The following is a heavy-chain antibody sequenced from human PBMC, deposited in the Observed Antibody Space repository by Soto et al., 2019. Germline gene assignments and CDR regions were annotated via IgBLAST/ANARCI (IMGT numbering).Heavy chain of an antibody. CDR2: ITPIFGTA. D-gene: IGHD1-26*01. CDR3: ATGLVGPTLERDY. Sequence: SVKVSCKASGGTFSSYATSWVRQAPGQGLEWMGGITPIFGTANYAQKFQGRVTITADESTSTAYMELSSLRSEDTAVYYCATGLVGPTLERDYWGQGTLVTVSS. V-gene: IGHV1-69*13. CDR1: GGTFSSYA. J-gene: IGHJ4*02.